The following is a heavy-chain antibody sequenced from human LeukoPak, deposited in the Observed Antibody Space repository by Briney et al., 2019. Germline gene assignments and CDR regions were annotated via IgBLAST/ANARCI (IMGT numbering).Heavy chain of an antibody. V-gene: IGHV4-39*07. CDR3: ARLYCSGGSCYPYLYYYYYYYMDV. J-gene: IGHJ6*03. CDR1: GGSISSSSYY. D-gene: IGHD2-15*01. Sequence: SETLSLTCTVSGGSISSSSYYWGWIRQPPGKGLEWIGSIYYSGSTYYNPSLKSRVTISVDTSKNQFSLKLGSVTAADTAVYYCARLYCSGGSCYPYLYYYYYYYMDVWGKGTTVTVSS. CDR2: IYYSGST.